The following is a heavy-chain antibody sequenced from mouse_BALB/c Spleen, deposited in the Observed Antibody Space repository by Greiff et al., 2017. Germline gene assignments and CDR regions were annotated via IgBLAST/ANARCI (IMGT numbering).Heavy chain of an antibody. CDR2: ISYDGSN. Sequence: EVKLQESGPGLVKPSQSLSLTCSVTGYSITSGYYWNWIRQFPGNKLEWMGYISYDGSNNYNPSLKNRIPITRDTPKNQFFLKLNAVTTEDTATYYCARDGSSSFAYWGQGTLVTVSA. CDR1: GYSITSGYY. J-gene: IGHJ3*01. D-gene: IGHD1-1*01. V-gene: IGHV3-6*02. CDR3: ARDGSSSFAY.